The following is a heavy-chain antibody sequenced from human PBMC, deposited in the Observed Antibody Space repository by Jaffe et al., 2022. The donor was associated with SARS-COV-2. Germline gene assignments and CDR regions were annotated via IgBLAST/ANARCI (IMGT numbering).Heavy chain of an antibody. J-gene: IGHJ4*02. V-gene: IGHV3-74*01. D-gene: IGHD6-19*01. CDR2: INSDGSST. Sequence: EVQLVESGGGLVQPGGSLRLSCAASGFTFSSYWMHWVRQAPGKGLVWVSRINSDGSSTSYADSVKGRFTISRDNAKNTLYLQMNSLRAEDTAVYYCARVLVVSGSSGWRAFDYWGQGTLVTVSS. CDR3: ARVLVVSGSSGWRAFDY. CDR1: GFTFSSYW.